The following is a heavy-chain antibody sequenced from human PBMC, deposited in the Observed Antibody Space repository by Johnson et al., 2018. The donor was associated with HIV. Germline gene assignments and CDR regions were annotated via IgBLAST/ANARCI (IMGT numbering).Heavy chain of an antibody. Sequence: VQLVESGGGLVQPWGSLRLSCAASGFTFSTYWMHWVRQAPGKGLVWVSRINSEGSSTTYADSVKGRFTISRDNAKNTLYLQMNSLRAEDTAVYYCARASVVVPFYAFDIWGQGTMVTVSS. CDR1: GFTFSTYW. V-gene: IGHV3-74*02. CDR3: ARASVVVPFYAFDI. D-gene: IGHD2-21*01. CDR2: INSEGSST. J-gene: IGHJ3*02.